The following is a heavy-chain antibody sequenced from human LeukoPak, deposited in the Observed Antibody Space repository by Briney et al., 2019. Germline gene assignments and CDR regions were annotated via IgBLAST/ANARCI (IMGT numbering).Heavy chain of an antibody. V-gene: IGHV3-30*19. J-gene: IGHJ4*02. CDR1: RFTFSSYG. Sequence: GGSLRLSCAASRFTFSSYGMHWVRQAPGKGLEWVAVISYDGSNKYYADSVKGRFTISRDNSKNTLYLQMNSLRAEDTAVYYCAKGGTTGYLFDYWGQGTLVTVSS. CDR3: AKGGTTGYLFDY. CDR2: ISYDGSNK. D-gene: IGHD1-1*01.